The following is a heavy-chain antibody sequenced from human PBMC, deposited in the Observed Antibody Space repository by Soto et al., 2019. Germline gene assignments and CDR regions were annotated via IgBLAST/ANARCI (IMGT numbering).Heavy chain of an antibody. J-gene: IGHJ4*02. CDR2: IYHSGST. V-gene: IGHV4-30-2*01. CDR1: GGSISSGGYS. D-gene: IGHD2-21*02. Sequence: LSLTCAVSGGSISSGGYSWSWIRQPPGKGLEWIGYIYHSGSTYYNPSLKSRVTISVDRSKNQFSLKLSSVTAADTAVYYCARSYCGGDCYIDYWGQGTLVTVSS. CDR3: ARSYCGGDCYIDY.